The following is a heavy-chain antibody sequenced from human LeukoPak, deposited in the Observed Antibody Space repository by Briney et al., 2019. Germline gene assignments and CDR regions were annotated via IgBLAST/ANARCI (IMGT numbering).Heavy chain of an antibody. CDR2: IYPVNADA. CDR1: GYSLINHW. Sequence: GESLKISCKASGYSLINHWIGWVRQMPGKGLDWMGIIYPVNADATYSPSFQGQVTISADKSTTTVYLQWSSLKASDTAMYYCARQGSYDNSGYSFDYWGQGTLVTVSS. CDR3: ARQGSYDNSGYSFDY. D-gene: IGHD3-22*01. V-gene: IGHV5-51*01. J-gene: IGHJ4*02.